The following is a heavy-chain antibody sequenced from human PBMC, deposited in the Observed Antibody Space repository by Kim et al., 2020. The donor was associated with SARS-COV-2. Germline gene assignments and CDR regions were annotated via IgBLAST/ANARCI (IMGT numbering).Heavy chain of an antibody. Sequence: NPARKSRVTISVDTSKNQFSLKLSSVTAADTAVYYCARRGMATTYWYFDLWGRGTLVTVSS. D-gene: IGHD5-12*01. CDR3: ARRGMATTYWYFDL. V-gene: IGHV4-59*08. J-gene: IGHJ2*01.